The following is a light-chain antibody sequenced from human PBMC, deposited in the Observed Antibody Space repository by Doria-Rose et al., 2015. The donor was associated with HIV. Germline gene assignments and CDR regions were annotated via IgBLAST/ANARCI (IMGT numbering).Light chain of an antibody. CDR2: AAS. CDR1: EAISSW. Sequence: DIRLTQSPSSVSASVGDRVTITCRASEAISSWLVWYQQKPGKAPKVLIYAASTLQSGVPSRFSGSGFGTDFTLTISNLQPEDFATYYCQQYDTYSWTFGQGTKVEIK. CDR3: QQYDTYSWT. J-gene: IGKJ1*01. V-gene: IGKV1D-16*01.